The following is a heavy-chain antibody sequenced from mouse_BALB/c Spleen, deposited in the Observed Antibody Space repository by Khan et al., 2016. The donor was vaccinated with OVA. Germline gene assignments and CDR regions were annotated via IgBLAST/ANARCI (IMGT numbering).Heavy chain of an antibody. V-gene: IGHV5-15*02. CDR1: GFTFSDYG. CDR2: ISDLAYTF. D-gene: IGHD1-2*01. CDR3: ARGGGTAPFAY. Sequence: EVELVESGGGLVQPGGSRKLSCAASGFTFSDYGMAWVRQAPGKGPEWVAFISDLAYTFYYADTVTGRFTLSRENAKNTLYLEMSSLRSGDTAMYYCARGGGTAPFAYWGQGTLVTGSA. J-gene: IGHJ3*01.